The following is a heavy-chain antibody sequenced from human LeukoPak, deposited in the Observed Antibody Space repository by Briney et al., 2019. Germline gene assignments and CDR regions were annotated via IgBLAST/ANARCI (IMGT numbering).Heavy chain of an antibody. CDR1: GFTFSNYA. J-gene: IGHJ4*02. Sequence: GGSLRLSCAASGFTFSNYAMHWVRQAPGKGLEWVAATSHDEGNKYYADSVKGRFTISRDNSRNTLYLEVNSLRTDDTAVYYCARGPGLAMGKGYFDYCGQGTLVTVSS. V-gene: IGHV3-30-3*01. D-gene: IGHD5-18*01. CDR2: TSHDEGNK. CDR3: ARGPGLAMGKGYFDY.